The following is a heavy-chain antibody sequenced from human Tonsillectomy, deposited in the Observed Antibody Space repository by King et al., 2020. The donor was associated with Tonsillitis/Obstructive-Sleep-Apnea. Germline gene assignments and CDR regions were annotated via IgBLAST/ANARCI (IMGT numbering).Heavy chain of an antibody. D-gene: IGHD5-12*01. J-gene: IGHJ4*02. CDR2: IYYSGST. Sequence: VQLQESGPGLVKPSETLSLTYTVSGGSVSSASYYWSWIRQPPGKGLEWIGYIYYSGSTNYNPSLKSRVTIPVDTSKNQFSLKLSSVTAADTAVYYCARGGYDWAFDYWGQGTLVTVSS. CDR1: GGSVSSASYY. CDR3: ARGGYDWAFDY. V-gene: IGHV4-61*01.